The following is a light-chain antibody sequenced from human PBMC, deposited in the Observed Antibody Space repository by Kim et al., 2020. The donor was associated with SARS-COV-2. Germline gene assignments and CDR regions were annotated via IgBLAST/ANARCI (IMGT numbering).Light chain of an antibody. CDR3: SVWDRSLSAWV. Sequence: QAGLTQPPSVSKGLRQTATLTCTGDNNNVGDQGAAWLQQHQGHPPKLLSYRNNKRPSGISERFSASRSGNTASLTITGLQPEDEADYYCSVWDRSLSAWVFGGGTQLTVL. J-gene: IGLJ3*02. CDR1: NNNVGDQG. V-gene: IGLV10-54*04. CDR2: RNN.